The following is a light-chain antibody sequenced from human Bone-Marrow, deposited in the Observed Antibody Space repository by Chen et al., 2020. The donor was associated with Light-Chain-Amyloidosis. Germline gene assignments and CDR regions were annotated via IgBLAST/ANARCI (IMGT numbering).Light chain of an antibody. J-gene: IGKJ1*01. CDR2: STT. V-gene: IGKV1-39*01. CDR1: QSIDNH. CDR3: QQSFTSPRT. Sequence: DIQMTQSPLSLSASVGDRVTITCRASQSIDNHLNWYQQKVGKAPKLLIYSTTTLEFGVPSRFAGSGSGTDFTLTISSLQPEDVAWYYCQQSFTSPRTFGRGTRVE.